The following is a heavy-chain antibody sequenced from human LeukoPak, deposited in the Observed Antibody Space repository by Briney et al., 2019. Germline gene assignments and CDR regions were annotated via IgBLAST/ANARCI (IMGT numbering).Heavy chain of an antibody. CDR1: GFTFSSYW. Sequence: PGGCLRLSCVVSGFTFSSYWMSWVRQAPGKGLEWVANIQQDGSEKYYVDSVKGRFTMSRDNAKNSLYLQMNSLRAEDTAVYYCARVQWELRGVGSYFEYWGQGALVTVSS. D-gene: IGHD1-26*01. V-gene: IGHV3-7*01. J-gene: IGHJ4*02. CDR3: ARVQWELRGVGSYFEY. CDR2: IQQDGSEK.